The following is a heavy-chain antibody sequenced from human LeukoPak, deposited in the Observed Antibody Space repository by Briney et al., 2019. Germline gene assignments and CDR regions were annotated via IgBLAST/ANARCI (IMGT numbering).Heavy chain of an antibody. D-gene: IGHD3-9*01. V-gene: IGHV1-18*04. J-gene: IGHJ4*02. CDR1: GYTFTSYG. CDR3: ARATGLAGRRLVKWSTPFDY. CDR2: ISAYNGNT. Sequence: ASVKVSCKASGYTFTSYGISWGRQAPGQGLEWMGWISAYNGNTNYAQKLQGRVTMTTDTSTSTAYMELRSLRSDDTAVYYCARATGLAGRRLVKWSTPFDYWGQGTLVTVSS.